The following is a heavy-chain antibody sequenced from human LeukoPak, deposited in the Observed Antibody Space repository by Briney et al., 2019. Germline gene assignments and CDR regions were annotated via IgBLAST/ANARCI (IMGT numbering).Heavy chain of an antibody. CDR1: GYTFTGYY. D-gene: IGHD3-22*01. J-gene: IGHJ4*02. CDR3: ARGPGGITMIVGG. CDR2: INPNSGGT. V-gene: IGHV1-2*06. Sequence: ASVKVSCKASGYTFTGYYMHWVRQAPGQGLEWMGRINPNSGGTNYAQKFQGRVTMTRDTSISTACMELSWLRSDDTAVYYCARGPGGITMIVGGWGQGTLVTVSS.